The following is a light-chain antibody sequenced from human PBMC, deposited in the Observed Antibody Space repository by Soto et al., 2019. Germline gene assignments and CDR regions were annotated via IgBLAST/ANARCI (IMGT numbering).Light chain of an antibody. Sequence: QSVLTQPASVSGSPGPSITISCTGTSSDIGAYNFVSWYQHHPGEVPKLLIYDVTNRPSGVSNRFSASKSGNTASLIISGLQAEDEAEYYCSSHTSSRRLVFGTATKLTVL. V-gene: IGLV2-14*03. CDR2: DVT. CDR3: SSHTSSRRLV. CDR1: SSDIGAYNF. J-gene: IGLJ1*01.